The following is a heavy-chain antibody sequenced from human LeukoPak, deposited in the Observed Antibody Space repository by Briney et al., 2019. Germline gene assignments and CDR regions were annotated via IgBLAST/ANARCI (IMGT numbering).Heavy chain of an antibody. Sequence: SETLSLTCAVYGGSFSGYYWSWIRRPPGKGLEWIGEINHSGSTNYNPSLKSRVTISVDTSKNRFSLKLSSVTAADTAVYYCARENPRYSGSYGYYYYGMDVWGQGTTVTVSS. CDR3: ARENPRYSGSYGYYYYGMDV. CDR1: GGSFSGYY. V-gene: IGHV4-34*01. CDR2: INHSGST. D-gene: IGHD1-26*01. J-gene: IGHJ6*02.